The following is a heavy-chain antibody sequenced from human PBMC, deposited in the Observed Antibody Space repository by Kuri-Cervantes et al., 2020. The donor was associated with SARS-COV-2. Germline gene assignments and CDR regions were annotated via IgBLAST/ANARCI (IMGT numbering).Heavy chain of an antibody. Sequence: ESLKISCTVSGGSISSSSYYWGWIRQPPGKGLEWIGSIYYSGTTDYNPSLQSRGSISGDTSKNQFSLTLRSVTAADTAVYFCVRHAELVGNSGHYSYYMDVWGKGTTVTVSS. D-gene: IGHD6-19*01. CDR2: IYYSGTT. CDR1: GGSISSSSYY. J-gene: IGHJ6*03. CDR3: VRHAELVGNSGHYSYYMDV. V-gene: IGHV4-39*01.